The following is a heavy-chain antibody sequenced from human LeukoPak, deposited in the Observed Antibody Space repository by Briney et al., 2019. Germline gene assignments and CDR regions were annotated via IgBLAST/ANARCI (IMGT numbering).Heavy chain of an antibody. J-gene: IGHJ1*01. D-gene: IGHD6-13*01. CDR2: IYWNDDK. CDR3: AHKRLVPADAEYFQH. CDR1: GFSLSTSGVG. V-gene: IGHV2-5*01. Sequence: SGPTLVKPTQTLTLTCTFSGFSLSTSGVGVGWIRQPPGKALECLALIYWNDDKRYSPSLKSRLTITKDTSKNQVVLTMTNMDPVDTATYYCAHKRLVPADAEYFQHWGQGTLVTVSS.